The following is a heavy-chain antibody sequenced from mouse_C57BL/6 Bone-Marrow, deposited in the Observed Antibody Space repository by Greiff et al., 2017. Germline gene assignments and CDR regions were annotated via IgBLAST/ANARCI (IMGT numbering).Heavy chain of an antibody. CDR1: GFNIKDDY. J-gene: IGHJ2*01. Sequence: EVKLQESGAELVRPGASVKLSCTASGFNIKDDYIHWVKQRPEQGLEWIGWIDPEIGDTEYASKFQGKATITSDTASNTAYLQLSSLTSEDTAVYYCSSFDGNYFDFWCQGTPLTVAS. CDR2: IDPEIGDT. D-gene: IGHD2-3*01. V-gene: IGHV14-4*01. CDR3: SSFDGNYFDF.